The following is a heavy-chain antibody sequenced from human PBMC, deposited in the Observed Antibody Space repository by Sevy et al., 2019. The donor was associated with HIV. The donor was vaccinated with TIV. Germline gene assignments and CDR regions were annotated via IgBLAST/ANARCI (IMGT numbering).Heavy chain of an antibody. CDR2: IYYSGST. CDR3: ARASGNIAAAGRFFDY. Sequence: SETLSLTCTVSGGSISSGGYYWSWIRQHPGKGLEWIGYIYYSGSTYYNPSLKSRLTISVDTSKNQFSLKLSSVTAADTAVYYCARASGNIAAAGRFFDYWGQGTLVTVSS. V-gene: IGHV4-31*03. D-gene: IGHD6-13*01. CDR1: GGSISSGGYY. J-gene: IGHJ4*02.